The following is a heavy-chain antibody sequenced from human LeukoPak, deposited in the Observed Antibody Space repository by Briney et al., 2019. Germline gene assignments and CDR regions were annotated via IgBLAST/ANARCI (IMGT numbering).Heavy chain of an antibody. V-gene: IGHV3-30*02. CDR2: IRYDGSNK. D-gene: IGHD2-21*02. Sequence: GGSLRLSCAASGFTFSSYGMHWVRQAPGKGLEWVAFIRYDGSNKYYADSVKGRFTISRDDSKNTLYLQMNSLRAEDTAVYYCAREAYCGGDCYSGFGAFDIWGQGTMVTVSS. J-gene: IGHJ3*02. CDR1: GFTFSSYG. CDR3: AREAYCGGDCYSGFGAFDI.